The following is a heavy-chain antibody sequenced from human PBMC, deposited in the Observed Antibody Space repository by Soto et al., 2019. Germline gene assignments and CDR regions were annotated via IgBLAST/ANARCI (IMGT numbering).Heavy chain of an antibody. V-gene: IGHV3-20*04. CDR1: GFTFDDYG. J-gene: IGHJ4*02. CDR2: INWNGGST. CDR3: ARDSTLTFGGVIVTKVFDY. Sequence: EVQLVESGGGVVRPGGSLRLSCAASGFTFDDYGMSWVRQAPGKGLEWVSGINWNGGSTGYADSVKGRFTISRDNAKNSLYLQMDSLGAEDAALYYCARDSTLTFGGVIVTKVFDYWGQGTLVTVSS. D-gene: IGHD3-16*02.